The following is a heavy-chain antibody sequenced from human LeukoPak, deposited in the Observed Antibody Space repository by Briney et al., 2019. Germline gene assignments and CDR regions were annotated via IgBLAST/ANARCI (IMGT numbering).Heavy chain of an antibody. J-gene: IGHJ5*02. D-gene: IGHD6-25*01. CDR2: VNTSGST. CDR3: AREGGDPRWLDP. V-gene: IGHV4-4*07. Sequence: SETLPLTCTVSGGSISSYYWTWIRQSAGKGLEWIGRVNTSGSTNYNPSLRSRVTMSVNTSKNQFSLNLTSVTAADTAVYSCAREGGDPRWLDPWGQGTLVTVSS. CDR1: GGSISSYY.